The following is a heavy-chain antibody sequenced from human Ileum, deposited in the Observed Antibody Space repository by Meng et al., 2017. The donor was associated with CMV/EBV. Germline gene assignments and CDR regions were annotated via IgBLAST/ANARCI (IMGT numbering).Heavy chain of an antibody. CDR1: GGSIRSSSYY. V-gene: IGHV4-39*07. Sequence: TVSGGSIRSSSYYWGWIRQPPGKGLEWIGSMYYSGSTYYNPSLKGRVTISEDTSKNQFSLKLSSVTAADTAVYYCARGGGVVEDYFDYWGQGTLVTVSS. J-gene: IGHJ4*02. CDR2: MYYSGST. CDR3: ARGGGVVEDYFDY. D-gene: IGHD3-16*01.